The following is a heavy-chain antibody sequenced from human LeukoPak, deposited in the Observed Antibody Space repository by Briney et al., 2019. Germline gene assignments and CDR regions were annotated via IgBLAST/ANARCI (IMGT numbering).Heavy chain of an antibody. CDR1: GFTFDDYA. J-gene: IGHJ6*03. Sequence: GGSLRLSCAASGFTFDDYAMHWVRQAPGKGLEWVSGISWNSGSIGYADSVKGRFTISRDNAKNSLYLQMNSLRAEDTALYYCAKDAKERDYYYYYMDVWGKGTTVTISS. CDR2: ISWNSGSI. CDR3: AKDAKERDYYYYYMDV. V-gene: IGHV3-9*01.